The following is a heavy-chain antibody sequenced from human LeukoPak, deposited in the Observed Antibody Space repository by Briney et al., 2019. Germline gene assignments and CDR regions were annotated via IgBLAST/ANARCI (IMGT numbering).Heavy chain of an antibody. V-gene: IGHV3-30*04. CDR1: GFTFSSYA. J-gene: IGHJ4*02. Sequence: GGSLRLSCAASGFTFSSYAMHWVRQAPGKGLEWVAVISYDGSNKYYADSVRGRSTISRDNSKNTLYLQMNSLRAEDTAVYYCAREGLDRKQLWLHYFDYWGQGTLVTVSS. CDR3: AREGLDRKQLWLHYFDY. D-gene: IGHD5-18*01. CDR2: ISYDGSNK.